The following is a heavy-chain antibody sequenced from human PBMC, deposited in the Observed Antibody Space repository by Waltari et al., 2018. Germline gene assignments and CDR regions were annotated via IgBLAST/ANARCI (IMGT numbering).Heavy chain of an antibody. Sequence: QVQLQQWGAGLLKPSETLSLTCAVYGGSFSGYYWSWIRQPPGKGLEWLGEINHSGSTNYNPSLKSRVTISVDTSKNQFSRKLSSVTAADTAVYYWARGALKVGVWFRESYYYYMDVWGKGTTVTVSS. J-gene: IGHJ6*03. CDR3: ARGALKVGVWFRESYYYYMDV. CDR2: INHSGST. V-gene: IGHV4-34*01. CDR1: GGSFSGYY. D-gene: IGHD3-10*01.